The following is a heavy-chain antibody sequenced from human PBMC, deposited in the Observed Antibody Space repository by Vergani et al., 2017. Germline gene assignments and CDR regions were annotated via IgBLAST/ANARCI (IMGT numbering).Heavy chain of an antibody. CDR2: ISYDGSNK. J-gene: IGHJ3*02. Sequence: QVQLVESGGGVVQPGRSLRLSCAASGFTFSSYGMHWVRQAPGKGLEWVAVISYDGSNKYYADSVKGRFTISRDNSKNTLYLQMNSLRAEDTAVYYCAKPGQYSSGWYGGQAFDIWGQGTMVTVSS. D-gene: IGHD6-19*01. CDR3: AKPGQYSSGWYGGQAFDI. CDR1: GFTFSSYG. V-gene: IGHV3-30*18.